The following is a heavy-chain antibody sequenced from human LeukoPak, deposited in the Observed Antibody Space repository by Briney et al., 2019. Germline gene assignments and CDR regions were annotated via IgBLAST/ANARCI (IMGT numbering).Heavy chain of an antibody. J-gene: IGHJ4*02. D-gene: IGHD5-24*01. V-gene: IGHV3-33*08. CDR3: ARSSRDGYNLLDY. CDR2: IWYDGSNK. CDR1: GFTFSTST. Sequence: GGSLRLSCAASGFTFSTSTMHWVRQAPGKGLEWVAVIWYDGSNKYYADSVKGRFTISRDNSKDTVYLQMNSLRAEDTAVYYCARSSRDGYNLLDYWGQGTLVTVSS.